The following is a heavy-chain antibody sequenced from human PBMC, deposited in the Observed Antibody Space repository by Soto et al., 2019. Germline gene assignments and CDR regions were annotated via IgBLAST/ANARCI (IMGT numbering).Heavy chain of an antibody. D-gene: IGHD2-2*01. CDR2: MNPNSGNT. CDR1: GYTFASYD. CDR3: ARNGIVVVPAAMAIYYYYMDV. Sequence: GASVKVSCKASGYTFASYDINWVRQATGQGLEWMGWMNPNSGNTGYAQKFQGRVTMTRNTSISTAYMELSSLRSEDTAVYYCARNGIVVVPAAMAIYYYYMDVWGKGTTVTVSS. J-gene: IGHJ6*03. V-gene: IGHV1-8*01.